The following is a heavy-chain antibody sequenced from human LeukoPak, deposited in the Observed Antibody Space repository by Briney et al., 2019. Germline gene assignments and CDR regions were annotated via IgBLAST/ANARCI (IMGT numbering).Heavy chain of an antibody. CDR3: QRITIFGVVMDFDY. CDR2: VSGYNGNT. V-gene: IGHV1-18*01. D-gene: IGHD3-3*01. Sequence: ASVKVSCKASGYTFTSYGISWVRQAPGQGLEWVGWVSGYNGNTNYAQKFQGRVTMTTDTSTSTVYMELRSLRSDDTAVYYCQRITIFGVVMDFDYWGQGTLVTVSS. CDR1: GYTFTSYG. J-gene: IGHJ4*02.